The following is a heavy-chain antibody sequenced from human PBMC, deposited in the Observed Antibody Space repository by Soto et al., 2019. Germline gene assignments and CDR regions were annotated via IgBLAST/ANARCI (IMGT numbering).Heavy chain of an antibody. D-gene: IGHD5-18*01. CDR3: ERDFYGGYTYGPGDY. V-gene: IGHV3-7*01. CDR1: GFRFSAYW. J-gene: IGHJ4*02. Sequence: GSLGLSCARSGFRFSAYWMSSVRQAPGKGLEWVANIHGDGGKIYYVDSVKGRFTMSRDNAKRPLYLQMKRLRAEDTAVYYCERDFYGGYTYGPGDYWGQGALFT. CDR2: IHGDGGKI.